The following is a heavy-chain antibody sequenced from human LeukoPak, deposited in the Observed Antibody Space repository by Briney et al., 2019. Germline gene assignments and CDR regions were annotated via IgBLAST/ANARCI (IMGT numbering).Heavy chain of an antibody. V-gene: IGHV3-30*18. D-gene: IGHD2-15*01. CDR2: ISYDGSNK. CDR1: GFTFSSYG. CDR3: AEDVAWWYYFDY. Sequence: GRSLRLSCAASGFTFSSYGMHWVRQAPGKGLEWVAVISYDGSNKYYADSVKGRFTISRDNSKNTLYLQMNSLRAEDTAVYYCAEDVAWWYYFDYWGQGTLVTVSS. J-gene: IGHJ4*02.